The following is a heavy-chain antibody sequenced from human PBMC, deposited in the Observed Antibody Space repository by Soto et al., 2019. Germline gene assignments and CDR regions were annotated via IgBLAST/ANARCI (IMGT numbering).Heavy chain of an antibody. Sequence: QVQLQQWGAGLLKPSETLSLTCAVYGGFVSSGSYYWSWIRQPPGKGLEWIGEMSHSGGTHFNPSLKSRVTISVDTSKHQFSLKMSSVTAADTALYYCARVERGTATTVVDACDIWGPGTMVTVSS. D-gene: IGHD1-1*01. CDR3: ARVERGTATTVVDACDI. J-gene: IGHJ3*02. CDR1: GGFVSSGSYY. CDR2: MSHSGGT. V-gene: IGHV4-34*01.